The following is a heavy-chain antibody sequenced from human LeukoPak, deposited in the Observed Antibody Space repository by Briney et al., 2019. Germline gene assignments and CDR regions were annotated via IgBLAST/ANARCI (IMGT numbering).Heavy chain of an antibody. CDR1: GFTFSNAW. CDR2: IKSKTDGGTT. Sequence: NPGGSLRPSCAASGFTFSNAWMSWVRQAPGKGLEWVGRIKSKTDGGTTDYAAPVKGRFTISRDDSKNTLYLQMNSLKTEDTAVYYCTTDLGYYVPGVFDYWGQGTLVTVSS. V-gene: IGHV3-15*01. D-gene: IGHD3-10*02. J-gene: IGHJ4*02. CDR3: TTDLGYYVPGVFDY.